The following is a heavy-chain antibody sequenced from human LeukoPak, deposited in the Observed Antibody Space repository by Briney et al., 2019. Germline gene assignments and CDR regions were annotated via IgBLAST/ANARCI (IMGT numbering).Heavy chain of an antibody. Sequence: ASVKVSCKASGYTFTSYGINWVRQATGQGLEWMGWMNPNSGNTGCAQKFQGRVTMTRNTSISTAYMELSSLRSEDTAVYYCASMGYCSGGSCYPYYYYGMDVWGQGTTVTVSS. CDR1: GYTFTSYG. J-gene: IGHJ6*02. D-gene: IGHD2-15*01. V-gene: IGHV1-8*01. CDR2: MNPNSGNT. CDR3: ASMGYCSGGSCYPYYYYGMDV.